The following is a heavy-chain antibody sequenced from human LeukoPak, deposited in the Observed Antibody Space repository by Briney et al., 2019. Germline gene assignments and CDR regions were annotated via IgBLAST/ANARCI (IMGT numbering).Heavy chain of an antibody. V-gene: IGHV3-30-3*01. CDR2: ISYDGSNK. CDR1: GFTFSSYA. Sequence: GRSLRLSCAASGFTFSSYAMHWVRQAPGKGLEWVAVISYDGSNKYYADSVKGRFTISRDNSKNTLYLQMNSLRAEDTAVYYCARDSPESWFDPWGQGTRVTVSS. CDR3: ARDSPESWFDP. J-gene: IGHJ5*02. D-gene: IGHD1-14*01.